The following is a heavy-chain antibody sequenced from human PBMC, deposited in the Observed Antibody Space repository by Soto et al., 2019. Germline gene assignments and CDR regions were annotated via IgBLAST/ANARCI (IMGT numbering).Heavy chain of an antibody. Sequence: EVQLVESGGGLVKPGGSLRLSCAASGFTFSSYSMNWVRQAPGKGLEWVSSISSSSSYIYYADSVKGRFTISRDNAKNSLYLQMNSLRAEDTAVYYCARGYDFWSSYQPSGGMDVWGQGTTVTVSS. CDR3: ARGYDFWSSYQPSGGMDV. CDR2: ISSSSSYI. D-gene: IGHD3-3*01. J-gene: IGHJ6*02. V-gene: IGHV3-21*01. CDR1: GFTFSSYS.